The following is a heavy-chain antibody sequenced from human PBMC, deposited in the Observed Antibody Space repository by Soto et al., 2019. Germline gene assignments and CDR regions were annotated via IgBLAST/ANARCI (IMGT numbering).Heavy chain of an antibody. J-gene: IGHJ6*04. V-gene: IGHV1-69*11. CDR2: IVPSLDTT. Sequence: QVHLVQSGTEVKKPGSSVKVSCKASGGTFSSSGFSWVRQAPGQGLEWMGMIVPSLDTTNYAQKFQARVTITADEVTSTADLKLRSLRSEDTAVSYWGRWPQPRYTADPYAVDGWGSGTRVIVSS. CDR1: GGTFSSSG. D-gene: IGHD3-16*02. CDR3: GRWPQPRYTADPYAVDG.